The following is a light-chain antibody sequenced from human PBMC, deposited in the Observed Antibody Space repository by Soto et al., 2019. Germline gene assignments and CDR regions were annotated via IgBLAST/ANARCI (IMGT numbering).Light chain of an antibody. CDR3: SSYSSSSILV. CDR2: EVS. V-gene: IGLV2-14*01. CDR1: SSDVGSYNY. Sequence: QSALTQPASVSGSPGQSITISCTGTSSDVGSYNYVSWYQQHPGKAPKLMIYEVSNRPSGVSNRFSGSKSGNTASLTISGLQAEDEADYHCSSYSSSSILVFGGGTKLTVL. J-gene: IGLJ2*01.